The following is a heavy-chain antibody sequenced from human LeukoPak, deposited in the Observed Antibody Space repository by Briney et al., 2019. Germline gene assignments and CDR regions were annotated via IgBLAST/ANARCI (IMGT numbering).Heavy chain of an antibody. CDR1: GGSIRSSGFC. Sequence: SETLSLTCTVSGGSIRSSGFCWGRIRQSPGKRLEWMGNIDYAESTYYNSSLKRRITLSADTSTNQLYLRLTSVTAADTAVYYCVRQAGTRNNNWYYFDFWGQGNLVSVSS. V-gene: IGHV4-39*01. CDR3: VRQAGTRNNNWYYFDF. D-gene: IGHD1-1*01. CDR2: IDYAEST. J-gene: IGHJ4*02.